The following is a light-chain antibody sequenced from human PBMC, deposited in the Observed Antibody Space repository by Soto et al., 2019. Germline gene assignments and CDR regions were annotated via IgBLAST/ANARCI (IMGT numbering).Light chain of an antibody. J-gene: IGKJ1*01. CDR2: GAS. V-gene: IGKV3-20*01. CDR1: QSVSSY. Sequence: GLTQSPATRSLSHGERANLSSRASQSVSSYLAWYQQKPGQAPRLLIYGASNRATGIPDRFSGSGSGTDLTLTISRLEPEDFPVYYCHPYGSSGTFDQGTKVDIK. CDR3: HPYGSSGT.